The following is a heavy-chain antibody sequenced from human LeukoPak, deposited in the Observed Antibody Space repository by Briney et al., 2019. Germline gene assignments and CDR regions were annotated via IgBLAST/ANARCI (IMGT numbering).Heavy chain of an antibody. V-gene: IGHV1-18*01. CDR3: ASSSRSGDFWSGADAFDI. J-gene: IGHJ3*02. CDR2: ISAYNGNT. CDR1: GGTFSSYA. Sequence: PRASVKVSCKASGGTFSSYAISWVRQAPGQGLEWMGWISAYNGNTNYAQKLQGRVTMTTDTSTSTAYMELRSLRSDDTAVYYCASSSRSGDFWSGADAFDIWGQGTMVTVSS. D-gene: IGHD3-3*01.